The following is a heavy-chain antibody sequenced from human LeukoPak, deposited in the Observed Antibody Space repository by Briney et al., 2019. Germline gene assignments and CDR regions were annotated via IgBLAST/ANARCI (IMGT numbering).Heavy chain of an antibody. Sequence: GESLKISCKDSGYRFSSYWIAWVRQMPGKGLEYIGIIYPGDSDTRYSPSFQGQVTISADKSISTAYLQWSSLKASDTAMYYCARRQGGGDCFDPWGQGTLVTVSS. J-gene: IGHJ5*02. CDR1: GYRFSSYW. V-gene: IGHV5-51*01. CDR3: ARRQGGGDCFDP. CDR2: IYPGDSDT. D-gene: IGHD2-21*01.